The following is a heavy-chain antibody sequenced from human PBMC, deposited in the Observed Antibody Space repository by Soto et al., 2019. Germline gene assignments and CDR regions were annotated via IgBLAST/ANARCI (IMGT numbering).Heavy chain of an antibody. CDR3: ARDLWGYCGTDCYPLDV. CDR1: GGSISGYY. Sequence: SETLSLTCTVSGGSISGYYWSWIRQPPGKGLEWIGYMYKTGSTVYNPSFKSRVTISVDTSKNQFSLKLNSVTAADTAVYYCARDLWGYCGTDCYPLDVWGQGTRSPSP. D-gene: IGHD2-21*02. V-gene: IGHV4-59*01. CDR2: MYKTGST. J-gene: IGHJ6*02.